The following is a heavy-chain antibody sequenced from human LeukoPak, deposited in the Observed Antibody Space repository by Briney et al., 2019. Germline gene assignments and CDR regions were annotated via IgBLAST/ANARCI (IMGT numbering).Heavy chain of an antibody. CDR2: ISGSGGST. D-gene: IGHD3-22*01. Sequence: GGSLRLSCAASGFTFSSYAMSWVRQAPGKGLEWVSAISGSGGSTYYADSVKGRFTISRDNSKNTLYLQMNSLRAEDTAVYYCAKALNYYDSSGQYYFDYWGQGALVTVSS. CDR3: AKALNYYDSSGQYYFDY. CDR1: GFTFSSYA. V-gene: IGHV3-23*01. J-gene: IGHJ4*02.